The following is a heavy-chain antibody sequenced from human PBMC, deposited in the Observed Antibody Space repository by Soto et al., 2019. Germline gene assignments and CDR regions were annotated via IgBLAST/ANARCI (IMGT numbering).Heavy chain of an antibody. D-gene: IGHD6-19*01. CDR3: AMLGGWSGGSNDMDV. V-gene: IGHV3-72*01. CDR2: IRRKANSYTT. Sequence: EVQLVESGGGLVQPGGSLRLSCAASGLIFSDYHMDWVRQAPGKGLEWVGRIRRKANSYTTEYAASVKGRFTISRDDSKSSLYLKMNRLNTEDTAVYYCAMLGGWSGGSNDMDVWGQGTTVTVSS. J-gene: IGHJ6*02. CDR1: GLIFSDYH.